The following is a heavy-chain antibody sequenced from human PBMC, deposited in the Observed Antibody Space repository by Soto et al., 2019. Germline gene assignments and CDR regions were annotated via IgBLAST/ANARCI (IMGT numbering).Heavy chain of an antibody. CDR2: IGDSV. CDR3: ARVISRDSNSWSCYSFFDY. J-gene: IGHJ4*02. V-gene: IGHV3-23*01. Sequence: EVQLLESGGGLIEPGGSLRLSCAASGFTFTSFAMSWVRQAPGKGLEWVSAIGDSVYDADSVKGRFTSSRDDSKNTLYLQMNGLREEDTAVYYWARVISRDSNSWSCYSFFDYWGQGTLVTVSS. CDR1: GFTFTSFA. D-gene: IGHD3-3*01.